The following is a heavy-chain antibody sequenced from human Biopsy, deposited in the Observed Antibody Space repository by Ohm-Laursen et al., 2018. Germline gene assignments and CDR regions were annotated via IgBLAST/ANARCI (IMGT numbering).Heavy chain of an antibody. V-gene: IGHV3-33*01. CDR1: GSSFSSYG. D-gene: IGHD1-1*01. CDR2: LWCDGTNK. Sequence: RSLRLSCAASGSSFSSYGMHWVRQAPGKGLEWVAVLWCDGTNKYYADSVKGRFTISRDNSKNTLYLQMNSLRAEDTAMYYCARPTNARAGGAPFDIWGQGTMVTVSS. J-gene: IGHJ3*02. CDR3: ARPTNARAGGAPFDI.